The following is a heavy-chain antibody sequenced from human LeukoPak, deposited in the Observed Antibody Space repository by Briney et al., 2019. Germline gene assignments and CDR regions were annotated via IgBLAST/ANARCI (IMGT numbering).Heavy chain of an antibody. J-gene: IGHJ6*03. V-gene: IGHV3-7*03. D-gene: IGHD5-18*01. CDR3: ATEVDTAMGNYYYYYMDV. CDR1: GFTFSSYW. Sequence: PGGSLRLSCAASGFTFSSYWMSWVRQAPGKGLEWVANIKQDGSEKYYVDSVKGRFTISRDNAKNSLYLQMNSLRAEDTAVYYCATEVDTAMGNYYYYYMDVWGKGTTVTVSS. CDR2: IKQDGSEK.